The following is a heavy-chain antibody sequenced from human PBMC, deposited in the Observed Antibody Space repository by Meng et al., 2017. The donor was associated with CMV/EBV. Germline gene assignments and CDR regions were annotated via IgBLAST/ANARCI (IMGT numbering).Heavy chain of an antibody. Sequence: GESLKISCAASGFTFSSYAMHWVRQAPGKGLEWVAVISYDGSNKYYADSVKGRFTISRDNSKNTLYLKMNSLRAEDTAVYYCARGFWYQLLSGGDYWGQGTLVTVSS. V-gene: IGHV3-30-3*01. D-gene: IGHD2-2*01. CDR2: ISYDGSNK. J-gene: IGHJ4*02. CDR1: GFTFSSYA. CDR3: ARGFWYQLLSGGDY.